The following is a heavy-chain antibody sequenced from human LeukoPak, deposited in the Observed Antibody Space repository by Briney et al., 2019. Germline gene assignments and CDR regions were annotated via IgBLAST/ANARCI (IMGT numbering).Heavy chain of an antibody. CDR2: ISTSNTI. D-gene: IGHD3-3*01. J-gene: IGHJ6*03. Sequence: PGGSLRLSCAASGFSFSSHSMTWVRQAPGKGLEWVSYISTSNTIYYADSVSGRFTVSRDNAKNSLFLQMNSLRAEDTAIYYCARVGYYDFWSGLIPHTYYMDVWGKGTTVTVSS. V-gene: IGHV3-48*01. CDR1: GFSFSSHS. CDR3: ARVGYYDFWSGLIPHTYYMDV.